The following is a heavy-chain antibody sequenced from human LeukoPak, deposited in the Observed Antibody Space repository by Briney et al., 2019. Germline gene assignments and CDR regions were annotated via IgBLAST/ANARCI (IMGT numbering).Heavy chain of an antibody. CDR3: VRAGGTGGYDI. CDR1: GFTFSDHR. Sequence: GGSLRLSCAASGFTFSDHRMDWVRQAPGKGLQWVGRSTDKLYSYTTEYAASVKGRFTISRADSENSLYLQMNSLKTEDTAVYYCVRAGGTGGYDIWGQGTMVTASS. D-gene: IGHD2-15*01. V-gene: IGHV3-72*01. CDR2: STDKLYSYTT. J-gene: IGHJ3*02.